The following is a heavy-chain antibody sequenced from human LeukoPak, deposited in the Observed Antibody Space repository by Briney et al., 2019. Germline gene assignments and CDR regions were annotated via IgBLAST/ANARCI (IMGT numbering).Heavy chain of an antibody. J-gene: IGHJ4*02. V-gene: IGHV1-8*01. Sequence: GASVKVSCKASGYTFTSYDINWVRQATGQGLEWMGWMNPNSGNTGYAQKFQGRVTMTRNTSISTAYMELSSLRSEDTAVYYCARGLPYCTNGVCDSVKELDYWGQGTLVTVSS. CDR3: ARGLPYCTNGVCDSVKELDY. D-gene: IGHD2-8*01. CDR2: MNPNSGNT. CDR1: GYTFTSYD.